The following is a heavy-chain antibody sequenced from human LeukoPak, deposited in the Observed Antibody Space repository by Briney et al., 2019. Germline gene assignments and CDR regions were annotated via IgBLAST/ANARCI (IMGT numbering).Heavy chain of an antibody. J-gene: IGHJ4*02. D-gene: IGHD6-6*01. V-gene: IGHV3-74*01. CDR1: GFTFRSYW. Sequence: GSLRLSCAVSGFTFRSYWMHWVRQAPGNGLVWVSRISGDGSMTNYADSVKGRFTISRDNAKNTVYLQMNSLRAEDTAVYYCARYSSSSGGASHYLDYWGQGTLVTVSS. CDR2: ISGDGSMT. CDR3: ARYSSSSGGASHYLDY.